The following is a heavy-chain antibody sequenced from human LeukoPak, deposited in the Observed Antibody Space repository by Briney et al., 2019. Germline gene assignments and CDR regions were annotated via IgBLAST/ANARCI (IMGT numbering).Heavy chain of an antibody. CDR3: ARTYYYDSSGYYYLDVDY. CDR1: GYTFTSYG. V-gene: IGHV1-18*01. Sequence: ASVKVSCKASGYTFTSYGITWVRQAPGQGLEWMGWISAYNGNTNYAQKFQGRVTMTTDTSTNTAYMELRNLTSDDTAVYYCARTYYYDSSGYYYLDVDYWGQGTLVTVSS. J-gene: IGHJ4*02. D-gene: IGHD3-22*01. CDR2: ISAYNGNT.